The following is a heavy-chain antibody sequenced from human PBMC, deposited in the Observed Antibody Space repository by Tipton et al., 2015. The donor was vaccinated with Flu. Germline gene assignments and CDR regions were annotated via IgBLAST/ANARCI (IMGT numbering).Heavy chain of an antibody. V-gene: IGHV4-39*01. CDR1: GGSISSGGAY. Sequence: TLSLTCIVSGGSISSGGAYWTWIRQVPGKGLEWIGGIYYSGSTYYNPSLRSRVTISVDTSRDHFSLKLSSVTATDTAVYYCARHGPQGGDPNWFDPWGLGTLVTVSS. J-gene: IGHJ5*02. CDR2: IYYSGST. CDR3: ARHGPQGGDPNWFDP. D-gene: IGHD2-21*02.